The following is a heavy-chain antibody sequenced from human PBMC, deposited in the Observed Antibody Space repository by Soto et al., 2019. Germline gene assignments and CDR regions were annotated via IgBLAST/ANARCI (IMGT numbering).Heavy chain of an antibody. Sequence: QVQLVQSGAEVKKPGASVKVSCKVSGYTLIQSSLHWVRQAPGKGLEWLGGFDPEDGEIIYGQRFQGRVTLTEDTSTDTAYMELSSLRSEDTAVYYCAIGPLAPIGLYHYYLDVWGKGTTVTVAS. CDR2: FDPEDGEI. V-gene: IGHV1-24*01. CDR3: AIGPLAPIGLYHYYLDV. J-gene: IGHJ6*03. D-gene: IGHD2-15*01. CDR1: GYTLIQSS.